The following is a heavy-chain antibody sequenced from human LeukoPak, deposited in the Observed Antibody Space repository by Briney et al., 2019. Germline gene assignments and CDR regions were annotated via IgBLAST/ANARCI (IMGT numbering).Heavy chain of an antibody. V-gene: IGHV4-39*01. Sequence: PSETLSLTCTVSGGSISSSSYYWGWIRQPPGKGLEWIGSIYYSGSTYYNPSLKSRVTISVDTSKNQFSLKLNSVTAADTAVYYCARRNYYVDYWGQGTLVTVSS. J-gene: IGHJ4*02. CDR3: ARRNYYVDY. CDR1: GGSISSSSYY. CDR2: IYYSGST. D-gene: IGHD3-10*01.